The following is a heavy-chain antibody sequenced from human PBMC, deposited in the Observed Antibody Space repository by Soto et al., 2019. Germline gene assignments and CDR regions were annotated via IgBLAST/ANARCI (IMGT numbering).Heavy chain of an antibody. V-gene: IGHV1-18*01. CDR2: ISTYSGDT. J-gene: IGHJ5*02. CDR3: ARHHGPTTSENWFDP. Sequence: DSLKIYCKDSGYTFFTYDISWVRQAPGQGLEWMGWISTYSGDTKYAQKFQGRVTMTTDTSTTTAYLELRSLRSDDTAVYYCARHHGPTTSENWFDPCRDVTLFTVSS. D-gene: IGHD5-12*01. CDR1: GYTFFTYD.